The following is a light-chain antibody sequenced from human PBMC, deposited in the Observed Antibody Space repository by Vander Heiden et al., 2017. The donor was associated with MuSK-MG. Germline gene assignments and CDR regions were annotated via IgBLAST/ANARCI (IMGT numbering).Light chain of an antibody. V-gene: IGLV2-23*03. J-gene: IGLJ1*01. CDR3: CSYAGSSTFV. CDR2: EGS. CDR1: SSDVGSYNL. Sequence: QSARTQSASVSGSPGQSITMSCTGTSSDVGSYNLVSWYQQHPGKAPKLMIYEGSKRRSGVSNRFSGSKSGNAASLTISGLQAEDEADYYCCSYAGSSTFVFGTGTKVTVL.